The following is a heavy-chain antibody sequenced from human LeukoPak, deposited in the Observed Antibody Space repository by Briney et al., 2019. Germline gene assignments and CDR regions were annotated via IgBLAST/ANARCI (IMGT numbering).Heavy chain of an antibody. CDR2: IWYDGSNK. CDR1: GFTFSSYS. Sequence: GGSLRLSCAASGFTFSSYSMNWVRQAPGKGLEWVAVIWYDGSNKYYPDSVKGRFTISRDNSKNTLYLQMNSLRAEDTAVYYCARPNPTIFGGIDYWGQGTLVTVSS. J-gene: IGHJ4*02. V-gene: IGHV3-33*08. CDR3: ARPNPTIFGGIDY. D-gene: IGHD3-3*01.